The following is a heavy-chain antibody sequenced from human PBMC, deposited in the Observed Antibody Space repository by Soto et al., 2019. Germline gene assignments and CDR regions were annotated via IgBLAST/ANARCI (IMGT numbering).Heavy chain of an antibody. V-gene: IGHV3-21*01. CDR2: ISSSSSYI. J-gene: IGHJ4*02. Sequence: GGSLRLSCAASGFTFCSYAMHWVRQAPGKGLEWFSSISSSSSYIYYADSVKGRFTISRDNAKNSLYLQMNSLRAEDTAVYYCARGVGPSWSYYNSYFDYWGQGT. CDR1: GFTFCSYA. D-gene: IGHD3-10*01. CDR3: ARGVGPSWSYYNSYFDY.